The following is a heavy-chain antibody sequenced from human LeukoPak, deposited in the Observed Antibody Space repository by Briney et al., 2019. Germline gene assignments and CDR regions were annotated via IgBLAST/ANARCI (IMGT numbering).Heavy chain of an antibody. CDR1: GDIVSSNSAA. V-gene: IGHV6-1*01. J-gene: IGHJ4*02. Sequence: SQTLSLTCALSGDIVSSNSAAWNWIRQSQSRGLDWLERTYYRSKWYNDYAVSVKSRITINPDTSKNQFSLLLNSVTPEDTAVYYCARGVIAVAGGLDYWGQGTLVTVSS. CDR3: ARGVIAVAGGLDY. D-gene: IGHD6-19*01. CDR2: TYYRSKWYN.